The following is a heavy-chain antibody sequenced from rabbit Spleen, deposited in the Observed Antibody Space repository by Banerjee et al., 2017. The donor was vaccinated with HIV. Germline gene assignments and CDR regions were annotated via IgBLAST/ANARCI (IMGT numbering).Heavy chain of an antibody. D-gene: IGHD8-1*01. CDR2: IDPVFGIT. CDR3: ARDTGSSFSSYGMDL. V-gene: IGHV1S7*01. CDR1: GFTLSSYY. J-gene: IGHJ6*01. Sequence: QLKESGGGLVQPGGSLKLSCKASGFTLSSYYMNWVRQAPGKGLEWIGYIDPVFGITYYASWVNGRFSISRENAQNTVFLQLNSLTVADTATYFCARDTGSSFSSYGMDLWGPGTLVTVS.